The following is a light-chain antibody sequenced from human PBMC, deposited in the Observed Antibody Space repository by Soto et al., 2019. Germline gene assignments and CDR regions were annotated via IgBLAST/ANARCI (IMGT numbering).Light chain of an antibody. J-gene: IGKJ1*01. CDR3: QQYGNSPWT. Sequence: EIVLTQSPGTLSMSPGERATLSCRASLSLSSSYIAWYQQKAGQAPRLLIYGASSRATGIPDRFSGSGSGTEFTLTITRLEPEDFAVYHCQQYGNSPWTFGQGTKVDIK. V-gene: IGKV3-20*01. CDR1: LSLSSSY. CDR2: GAS.